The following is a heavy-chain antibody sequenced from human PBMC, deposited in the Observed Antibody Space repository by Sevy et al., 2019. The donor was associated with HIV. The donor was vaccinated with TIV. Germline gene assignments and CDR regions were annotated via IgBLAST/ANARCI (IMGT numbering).Heavy chain of an antibody. Sequence: GGSLRLSCAASGFTFSSYAMSWVRQAPGKGLEWVSAISGSGGSTYYADSVKGRFTISGDNSKNTLYLQMNSLRAEDTAVYYCAKVDSSGYYSVSGFDYWGQGTLVTVSS. V-gene: IGHV3-23*01. D-gene: IGHD3-22*01. J-gene: IGHJ4*02. CDR3: AKVDSSGYYSVSGFDY. CDR2: ISGSGGST. CDR1: GFTFSSYA.